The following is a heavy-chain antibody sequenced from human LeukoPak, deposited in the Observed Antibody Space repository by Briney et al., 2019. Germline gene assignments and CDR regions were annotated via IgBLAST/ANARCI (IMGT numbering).Heavy chain of an antibody. CDR3: ATVFTDNCSGGSCYSIWFDP. V-gene: IGHV4-4*07. D-gene: IGHD2-15*01. Sequence: SETLSLTCTVSGGSISSYYWSWIRQPAGKGLEWIGRIYTSGSTNYNPSLKSRVTMSVNTSKNQFSLKLSSATAADTAVYYCATVFTDNCSGGSCYSIWFDPWGQGTLVTVSS. CDR2: IYTSGST. J-gene: IGHJ5*02. CDR1: GGSISSYY.